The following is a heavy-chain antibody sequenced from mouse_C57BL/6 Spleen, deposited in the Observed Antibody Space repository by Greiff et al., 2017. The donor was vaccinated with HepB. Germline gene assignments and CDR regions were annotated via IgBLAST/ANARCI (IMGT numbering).Heavy chain of an antibody. J-gene: IGHJ1*03. V-gene: IGHV1-64*01. CDR2: IHPNSGST. Sequence: QVQLQQPGAELVKPGASVKLSCKASGYTFTSYWMHWVKQRPGQGLEWIGMIHPNSGSTNYNEKFKSKATLTVDKSSSTAYMQLSSLTSEDSAVYYCARRGYGSSYGYSDVWGTGTTVTVSS. CDR1: GYTFTSYW. D-gene: IGHD1-1*01. CDR3: ARRGYGSSYGYSDV.